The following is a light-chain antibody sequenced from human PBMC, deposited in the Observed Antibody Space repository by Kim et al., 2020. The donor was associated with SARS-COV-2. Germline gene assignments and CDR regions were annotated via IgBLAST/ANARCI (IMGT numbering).Light chain of an antibody. V-gene: IGLV1-44*01. CDR2: SNN. Sequence: RVTISCYGSSSNIGSNTVNWYQQLPGTAPKLLIYSNNQRPSGVPDRFSGSKSGTSASLAISGLQSEDEADYYCAAWDDSLNGFYVFGTGTKVTVL. CDR3: AAWDDSLNGFYV. CDR1: SSNIGSNT. J-gene: IGLJ1*01.